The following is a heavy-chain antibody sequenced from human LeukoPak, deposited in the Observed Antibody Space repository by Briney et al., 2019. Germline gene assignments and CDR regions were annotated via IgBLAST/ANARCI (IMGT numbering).Heavy chain of an antibody. CDR1: GFSFSSYG. V-gene: IGHV3-7*01. J-gene: IGHJ4*02. CDR2: IQQNGNEK. D-gene: IGHD4-11*01. CDR3: AREDHSKYEY. Sequence: GGSLRLSCAASGFSFSSYGMHWVRQAPGKGLEWVASIQQNGNEKYYVDSVKGRFTISKDNAKNLLYLQMNSLRAEDTAVYYCAREDHSKYEYWGQGTPVTVSS.